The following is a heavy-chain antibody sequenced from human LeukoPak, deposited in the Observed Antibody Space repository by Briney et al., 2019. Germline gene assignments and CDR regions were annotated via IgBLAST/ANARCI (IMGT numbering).Heavy chain of an antibody. V-gene: IGHV3-49*04. CDR2: IRSKTYGGTT. J-gene: IGHJ4*02. CDR3: TTGFALSGFDY. Sequence: GGSLRLSCTGSGFTFGDYAMNWVRQAPGKGLEWVGFIRSKTYGGTTEYAASVKGRFTTSRDDSKSIAYLQMNSLKTEDTAVYYCTTGFALSGFDYWGQGTLVTVSS. D-gene: IGHD6-19*01. CDR1: GFTFGDYA.